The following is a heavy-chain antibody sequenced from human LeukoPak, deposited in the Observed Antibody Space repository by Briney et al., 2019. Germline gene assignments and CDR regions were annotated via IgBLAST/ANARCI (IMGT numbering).Heavy chain of an antibody. V-gene: IGHV1-2*02. CDR1: GYTFTDYY. CDR3: GRKSAARKTSEFDY. D-gene: IGHD6-6*01. J-gene: IGHJ4*02. Sequence: ASVKVSCKASGYTFTDYYMNWVRQAPGQGLEWMGWIHPNSGGTNYAQKFQGRVTMTRDTSISTAYMELSRLTFDDTAVYYCGRKSAARKTSEFDYWGQGTLVTV. CDR2: IHPNSGGT.